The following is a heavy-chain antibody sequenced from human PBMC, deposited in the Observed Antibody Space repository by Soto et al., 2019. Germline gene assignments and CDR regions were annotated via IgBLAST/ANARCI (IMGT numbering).Heavy chain of an antibody. CDR2: IYYSGST. CDR3: ARLSGDYGSGSYYKPPTPYYYYMDV. Sequence: SETLSLTCTVSGGSISSSSYYWGWIRQPPGKGLEWIGSIYYSGSTYYNPSLKSRVTISVDTPKNQFSLKLSSVTAEDRAVYYCARLSGDYGSGSYYKPPTPYYYYMDVWGKGTTVTVSS. D-gene: IGHD3-10*01. CDR1: GGSISSSSYY. V-gene: IGHV4-39*01. J-gene: IGHJ6*03.